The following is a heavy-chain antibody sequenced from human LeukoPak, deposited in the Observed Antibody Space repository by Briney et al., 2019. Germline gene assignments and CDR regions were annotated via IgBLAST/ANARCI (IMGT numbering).Heavy chain of an antibody. CDR1: GYTFTSYY. V-gene: IGHV1-46*01. Sequence: ASVKVSCKASGYTFTSYYMHWVRQAPGQGLEWMGIINPSGGSTSYAQKFQGGVTMTRDTSTSTVYMELSSLRSEDTAVYYCARDSVIYYYDSSGLGDYWGQGTLVTVSS. J-gene: IGHJ4*02. CDR2: INPSGGST. D-gene: IGHD3-22*01. CDR3: ARDSVIYYYDSSGLGDY.